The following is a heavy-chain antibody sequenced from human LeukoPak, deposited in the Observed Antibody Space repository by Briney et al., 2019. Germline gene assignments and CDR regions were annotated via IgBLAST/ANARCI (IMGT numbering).Heavy chain of an antibody. CDR3: ASQWESHPAF. Sequence: PGGSLRLSCVASGFTFSTYSFNWVRQAPGKGLEWVSYISSNSRATYYADSVRGRFTISRDNAKNSLYLQMNSLRVEDTARYYCASQWESHPAFWGQGTLVTVSS. J-gene: IGHJ4*02. D-gene: IGHD1-26*01. V-gene: IGHV3-48*01. CDR1: GFTFSTYS. CDR2: ISSNSRAT.